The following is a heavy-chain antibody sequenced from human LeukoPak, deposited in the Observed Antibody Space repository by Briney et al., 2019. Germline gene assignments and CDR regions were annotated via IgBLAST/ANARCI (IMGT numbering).Heavy chain of an antibody. CDR2: ITNDASST. CDR1: GFTFSSDW. D-gene: IGHD4-17*01. V-gene: IGHV3-74*01. Sequence: PGGSLRLSCAASGFTFSSDWMHWVRQAPGEGLVWVSRITNDASSTSYADSVKGQFTISRDNAKNTLYLEMSSLRAEDTAVYYCVRDSSVTRMDVWGKGTTVTVSS. CDR3: VRDSSVTRMDV. J-gene: IGHJ6*04.